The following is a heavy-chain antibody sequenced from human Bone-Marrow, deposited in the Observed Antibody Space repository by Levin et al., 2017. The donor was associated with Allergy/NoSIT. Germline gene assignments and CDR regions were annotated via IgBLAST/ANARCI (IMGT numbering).Heavy chain of an antibody. CDR1: GGTFSSYA. J-gene: IGHJ4*02. V-gene: IGHV1-69*01. CDR3: ARSVGRGYSYGNFDY. CDR2: IIPIFGTA. D-gene: IGHD5-18*01. Sequence: KISCKASGGTFSSYAISWVRQAPGQGLEWMGGIIPIFGTANYAQKFQGRVTITADESTSTAYMELSSLRSEDTAVYYCARSVGRGYSYGNFDYWGQGTLVTVSS.